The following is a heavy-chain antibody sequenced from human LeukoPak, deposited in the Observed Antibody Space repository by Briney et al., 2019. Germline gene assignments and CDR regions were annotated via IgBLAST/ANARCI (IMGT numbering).Heavy chain of an antibody. Sequence: PSETLSLTCTVSGGSISSYYWSWIRQPSGKGLEWIGYVYYSGSTNYNPSLKSRVTISVDTSKNQFSLKLSSVTAADTAVYYCARQGVVAYCGGDCNGGMDVWGQGTTVTVSS. J-gene: IGHJ6*02. D-gene: IGHD2-21*02. CDR1: GGSISSYY. CDR3: ARQGVVAYCGGDCNGGMDV. CDR2: VYYSGST. V-gene: IGHV4-59*08.